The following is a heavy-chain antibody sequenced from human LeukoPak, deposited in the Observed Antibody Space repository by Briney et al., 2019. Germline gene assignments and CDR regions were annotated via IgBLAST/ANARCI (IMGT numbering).Heavy chain of an antibody. CDR2: IYSGGST. Sequence: GGSLRLSCAASGFTVSSNYMSWVRQAPGKGLEWVSVIYSGGSTYYADSAKGRFTISRDNSKNTLYLQINSLRAEDTAVYYCAKHLQTVTTYRRGFDYWGQGTLVTVSS. CDR1: GFTVSSNY. J-gene: IGHJ4*02. V-gene: IGHV3-53*01. CDR3: AKHLQTVTTYRRGFDY. D-gene: IGHD4-17*01.